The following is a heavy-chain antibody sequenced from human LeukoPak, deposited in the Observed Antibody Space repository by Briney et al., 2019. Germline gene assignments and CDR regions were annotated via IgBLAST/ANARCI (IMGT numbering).Heavy chain of an antibody. J-gene: IGHJ4*02. CDR3: TTGRSYPRLYYFDY. CDR2: IKSKTDGGTT. Sequence: GGSLRLSCAASGFTFSNAWMSWVRQAPGKGLEWVGRIKSKTDGGTTDYAAPVKGRFTISRDDSKNTLYLQMNSLKTEDTAVYYCTTGRSYPRLYYFDYWGQGTLVTVSS. D-gene: IGHD1-26*01. CDR1: GFTFSNAW. V-gene: IGHV3-15*01.